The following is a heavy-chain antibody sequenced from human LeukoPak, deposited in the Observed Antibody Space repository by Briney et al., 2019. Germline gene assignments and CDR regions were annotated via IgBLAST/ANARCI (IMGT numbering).Heavy chain of an antibody. V-gene: IGHV4-34*01. CDR1: GGSFSGYY. CDR3: ARLITGDSYGFDY. CDR2: INHSGST. J-gene: IGHJ4*02. Sequence: SETLSLTCAVYGGSFSGYYWSWIRQPPGKGLEWIGEINHSGSTNYNPSLKSRVTISVDTSKNQFSLKLSSVTAADTAVYYCARLITGDSYGFDYWGQGTLVTVSS. D-gene: IGHD5-18*01.